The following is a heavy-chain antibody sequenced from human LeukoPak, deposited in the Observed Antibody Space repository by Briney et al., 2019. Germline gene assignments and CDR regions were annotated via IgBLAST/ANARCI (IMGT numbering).Heavy chain of an antibody. V-gene: IGHV4-31*03. J-gene: IGHJ5*02. Sequence: PSETLSLTCTVSGGSISSGGYYWSWVRQHRGKGLEWIGYIYYSGSTYYNPSLKSRVTISVDTSKNQFSLKLSSVTAADTAVYYCARGSAMFDYSSSYWFDPWGQGTLVTVSS. CDR2: IYYSGST. CDR1: GGSISSGGYY. D-gene: IGHD6-6*01. CDR3: ARGSAMFDYSSSYWFDP.